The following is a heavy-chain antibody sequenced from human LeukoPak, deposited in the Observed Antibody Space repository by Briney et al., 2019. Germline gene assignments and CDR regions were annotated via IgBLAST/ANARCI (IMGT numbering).Heavy chain of an antibody. CDR2: INQDGTEK. CDR3: AKGRLRSYYYYMDV. Sequence: GGSLRLSCAASGFPFSTYWMSWVRQAPGKGLEWVANINQDGTEKYYVDSVKGRFTISRDNAKNSLYLQMNSLRAEDTAVYYCAKGRLRSYYYYMDVWGKGTTVTVSS. V-gene: IGHV3-7*03. J-gene: IGHJ6*03. D-gene: IGHD4-17*01. CDR1: GFPFSTYW.